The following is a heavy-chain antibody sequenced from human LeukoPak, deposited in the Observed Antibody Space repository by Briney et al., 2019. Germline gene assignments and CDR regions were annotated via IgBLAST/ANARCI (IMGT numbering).Heavy chain of an antibody. V-gene: IGHV1-2*02. J-gene: IGHJ4*02. Sequence: ASVKVSCKASGYTFTGYYMHWVRQAPGQGLEWMGWINPNSGGTNYAQKFQGRVTMTRDTSISTAYMELSRLRSDDTAVYYCATSTVVELYHFDYWGQGTLVTVSS. CDR1: GYTFTGYY. D-gene: IGHD4-23*01. CDR3: ATSTVVELYHFDY. CDR2: INPNSGGT.